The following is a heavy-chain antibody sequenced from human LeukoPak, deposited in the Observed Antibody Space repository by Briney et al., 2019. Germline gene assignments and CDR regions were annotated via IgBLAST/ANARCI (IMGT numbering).Heavy chain of an antibody. V-gene: IGHV1-2*02. CDR2: INPNSGGT. J-gene: IGHJ4*02. CDR1: GYAFTDYY. CDR3: ARQAFSSYVFDY. D-gene: IGHD6-6*01. Sequence: ASVKLSCKASGYAFTDYYMCWVRQAPGQGLESMGWINPNSGGTNYAQKFKGRVTMTRDTSMSTAYLELSRLTSDDTAVYYCARQAFSSYVFDYWGQGALVTVSS.